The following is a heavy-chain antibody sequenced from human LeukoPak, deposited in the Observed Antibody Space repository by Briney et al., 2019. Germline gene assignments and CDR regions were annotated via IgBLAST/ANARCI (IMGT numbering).Heavy chain of an antibody. D-gene: IGHD4-17*01. V-gene: IGHV4-38-2*01. CDR2: LYHSGST. J-gene: IGHJ4*02. Sequence: PSETLSLTCVVSGYSISNDYYWGWIRQPPGKGLEWIGTLYHSGSTYYNPSLKSRVAISLDTSKTQFSLKLSSVTAADTALYYCATLLSDYGAHYFDSWGQGVLVTVSS. CDR3: ATLLSDYGAHYFDS. CDR1: GYSISNDYY.